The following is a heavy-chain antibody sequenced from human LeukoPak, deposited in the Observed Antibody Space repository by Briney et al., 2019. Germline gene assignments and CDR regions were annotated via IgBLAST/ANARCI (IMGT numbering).Heavy chain of an antibody. CDR1: GDSVSRNSAA. Sequence: SQTLSLTCAISGDSVSRNSAAWNWLRQSPSRGLEWLGRTYYRSKWYNDYAVSVKSRITINPDTSKNQFSLQLNSVTPEDTAVFYCARGYRAYYAMDVSGQGTTVTVSS. CDR2: TYYRSKWYN. D-gene: IGHD5-18*01. CDR3: ARGYRAYYAMDV. V-gene: IGHV6-1*01. J-gene: IGHJ6*02.